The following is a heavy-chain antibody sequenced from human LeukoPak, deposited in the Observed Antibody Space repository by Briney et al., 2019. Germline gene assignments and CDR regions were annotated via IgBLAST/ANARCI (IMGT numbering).Heavy chain of an antibody. CDR1: GGSFSGYY. D-gene: IGHD5-12*01. Sequence: SETLSLTCAVYGGSFSGYYWSWIRQPPGKGLEWIGEINHSGSTNYNPSLKSRVTISVDTSKNQFSLKLSSVTAADTAVYYCARTARGYSGYEQDYWGQGTLVTVSS. CDR2: INHSGST. V-gene: IGHV4-34*01. J-gene: IGHJ4*02. CDR3: ARTARGYSGYEQDY.